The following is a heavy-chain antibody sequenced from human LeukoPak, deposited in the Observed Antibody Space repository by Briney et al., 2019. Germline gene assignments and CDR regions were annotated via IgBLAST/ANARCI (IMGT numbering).Heavy chain of an antibody. D-gene: IGHD3-3*01. CDR1: GFTFSSSW. Sequence: GGSLRLSCAASGFTFSSSWMHWVRQAPEKGLVWVSRINSDGSSTSYADSVKGRFTISRDNAENSLYLQMNSLRAEDTAVYYCASHLYDFWSGSPYYFDYWGQGTLVTVSS. CDR3: ASHLYDFWSGSPYYFDY. CDR2: INSDGSST. J-gene: IGHJ4*02. V-gene: IGHV3-74*01.